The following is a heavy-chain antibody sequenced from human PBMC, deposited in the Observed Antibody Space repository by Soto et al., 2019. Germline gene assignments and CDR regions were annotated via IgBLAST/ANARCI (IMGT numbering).Heavy chain of an antibody. CDR3: ASFYYFDTSGYYYDT. Sequence: NPSETLSLTCTVSGGSISSSNYYWDWIRQPPGKGLERIGSIYYSGNTYYSPSLKSRVTLSVDTSKNQFSLKLTSVTAADTAIYYCASFYYFDTSGYYYDTWGQGTMVTVSS. V-gene: IGHV4-39*01. J-gene: IGHJ3*02. D-gene: IGHD3-22*01. CDR1: GGSISSSNYY. CDR2: IYYSGNT.